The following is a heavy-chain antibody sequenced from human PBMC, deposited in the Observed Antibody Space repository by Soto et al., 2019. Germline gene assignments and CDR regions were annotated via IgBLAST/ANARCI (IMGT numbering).Heavy chain of an antibody. V-gene: IGHV4-59*01. J-gene: IGHJ4*02. Sequence: QVQLQESGPGLVKPSETLSLTCTVSGGSISSYYWSWIRQPPGKGLEWIGYIYYSGSTNYNPSLKSRVTISVDTSKNQFSLKLSSVTAADTAVYYCARWWDFWSGYFDYWGQGTLVTVSS. CDR1: GGSISSYY. D-gene: IGHD3-3*01. CDR3: ARWWDFWSGYFDY. CDR2: IYYSGST.